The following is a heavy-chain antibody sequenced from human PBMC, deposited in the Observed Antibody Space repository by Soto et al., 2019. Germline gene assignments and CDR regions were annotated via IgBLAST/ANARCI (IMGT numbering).Heavy chain of an antibody. CDR1: GFIFSSYS. D-gene: IGHD3-10*01. CDR3: ARVSGTLERYSDLDY. CDR2: ISPRSDYI. J-gene: IGHJ4*02. V-gene: IGHV3-21*06. Sequence: EVQLVESGGGLVKPGGSLRLSCTASGFIFSSYSMNWVGQAPGKGLEWVSSISPRSDYIYFADSMRGRFTISRDNAQNSLYLHMNNLRAEDTAVYHCARVSGTLERYSDLDYWGQGTLVTVSS.